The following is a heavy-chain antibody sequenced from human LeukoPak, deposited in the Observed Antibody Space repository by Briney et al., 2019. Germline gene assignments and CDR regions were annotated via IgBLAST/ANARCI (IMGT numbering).Heavy chain of an antibody. V-gene: IGHV4-34*01. Sequence: SETLSLTCAVYGGSFSGYYWSWIRQPPGKGLEWIGEINHSGSTNYNPSLKSRVTISVDTSKNQFSLKLSSVTAADTAVYYCARRFSYYYGSGSYYKSRNWFDPWGQGTLVTVSS. CDR3: ARRFSYYYGSGSYYKSRNWFDP. D-gene: IGHD3-10*01. CDR2: INHSGST. J-gene: IGHJ5*02. CDR1: GGSFSGYY.